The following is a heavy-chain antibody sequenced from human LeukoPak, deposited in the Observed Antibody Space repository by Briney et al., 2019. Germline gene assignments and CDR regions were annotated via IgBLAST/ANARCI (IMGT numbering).Heavy chain of an antibody. CDR1: GFTFSSYA. Sequence: GGSLRLCCAASGFTFSSYAMSWVRQAPGKGLEWVSAIRGSGGSTYYADSVKGRFTISRDNSKNTLYLQMNSLRAEDTAVYYCANSYCSSTSCYLYYFDYWGQGTLVTVSS. CDR3: ANSYCSSTSCYLYYFDY. CDR2: IRGSGGST. V-gene: IGHV3-23*01. D-gene: IGHD2-2*01. J-gene: IGHJ4*02.